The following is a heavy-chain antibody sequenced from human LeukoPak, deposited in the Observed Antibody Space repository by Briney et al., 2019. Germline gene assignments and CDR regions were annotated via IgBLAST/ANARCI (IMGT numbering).Heavy chain of an antibody. J-gene: IGHJ4*02. D-gene: IGHD5-18*01. CDR1: GFTFSSYA. CDR3: ARAPKKSYGSFDY. V-gene: IGHV3-30*04. Sequence: GRSLRFSCAASGFTFSSYAMHWVRQAPGKGLEWVAVISYDGSNKYYADSVKGRFTISRDNSKNTLYLQMNSLRAEDTAVYYCARAPKKSYGSFDYWGQGTLVTVSS. CDR2: ISYDGSNK.